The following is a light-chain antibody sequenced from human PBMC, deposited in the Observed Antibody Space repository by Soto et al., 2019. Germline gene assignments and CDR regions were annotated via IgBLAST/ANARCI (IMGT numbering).Light chain of an antibody. CDR3: QKYNSAPFN. J-gene: IGKJ3*01. CDR2: AAY. CDR1: QSISNY. V-gene: IGKV1-27*01. Sequence: DIQMTQSPSSLSASVGDRVAITCRASQSISNYLAWYQQKPGKVPKLLIYAAYTLHSRVPSRFSGSGSGTDFTSTISSLQHEDVATYYCQKYNSAPFNFGPGTKVDIK.